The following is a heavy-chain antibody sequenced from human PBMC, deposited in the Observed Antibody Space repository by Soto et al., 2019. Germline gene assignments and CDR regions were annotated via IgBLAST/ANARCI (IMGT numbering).Heavy chain of an antibody. Sequence: PGESLKISCKGSGYSFTTYWIGWVRQMPGKGLEWMGIIYPGDSDTRYSPSFQGQVTISADKSISTAYLQWSSLKASDTAMYYCXRTGYSPRGTQTYWFDPWGQGTLVTVSS. V-gene: IGHV5-51*01. D-gene: IGHD1-26*01. CDR2: IYPGDSDT. J-gene: IGHJ5*02. CDR3: XRTGYSPRGTQTYWFDP. CDR1: GYSFTTYW.